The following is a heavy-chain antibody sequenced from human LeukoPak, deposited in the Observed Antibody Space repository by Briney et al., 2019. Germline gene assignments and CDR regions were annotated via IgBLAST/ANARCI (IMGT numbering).Heavy chain of an antibody. CDR3: ARDESLYDAFEI. V-gene: IGHV4-59*01. J-gene: IGHJ3*02. CDR2: IYYSGST. Sequence: SETLSLTCTVSGGSISSYYWSWIRQPPGKGLEWIGYIYYSGSTNYNPSLKSRVTISVDTSKNQFSLKLSSVTAADTAVYYCARDESLYDAFEIWGQGKMVTVSS. CDR1: GGSISSYY.